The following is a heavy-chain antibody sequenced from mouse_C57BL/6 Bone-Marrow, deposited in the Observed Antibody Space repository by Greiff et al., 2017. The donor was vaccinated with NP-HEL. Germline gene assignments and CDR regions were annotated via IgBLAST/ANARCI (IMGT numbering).Heavy chain of an antibody. D-gene: IGHD4-1*01. CDR2: INPNNGGT. CDR3: ARSHLTGYYFDY. V-gene: IGHV1-18*01. CDR1: GYTFTDYN. J-gene: IGHJ2*01. Sequence: EVQLQESGPELVKPGASVKIPCKASGYTFTDYNMDWVKQSHGKSLEWIGDINPNNGGTIYNQKFKGKATLTVDKSSSTAYMELRSLTSEDTAVYYCARSHLTGYYFDYRGQGTTLTVSS.